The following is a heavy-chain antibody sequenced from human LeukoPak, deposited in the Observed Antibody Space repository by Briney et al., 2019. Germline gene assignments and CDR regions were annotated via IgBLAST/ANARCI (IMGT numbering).Heavy chain of an antibody. D-gene: IGHD2/OR15-2a*01. Sequence: GATVKISCKASGATFSNYYIHWVRQAPGQGLEWMGLINPSGVNTRYARKFQGRLTMTRDTSTSTVYMDLRSLRSDDTAVYYCAAHPSTFHGFYHYYMDVWGKGTTVTVSS. CDR3: AAHPSTFHGFYHYYMDV. CDR2: INPSGVNT. V-gene: IGHV1-46*01. CDR1: GATFSNYY. J-gene: IGHJ6*03.